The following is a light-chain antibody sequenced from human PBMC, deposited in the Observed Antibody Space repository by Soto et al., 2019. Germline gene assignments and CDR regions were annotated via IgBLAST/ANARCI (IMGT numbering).Light chain of an antibody. Sequence: DIEKIQLAAIPSASIGDRVTITCRASQSISSWLAWYQQKPGKAPKLLIYDASSLESGVPSRFSGSGSGTEFTLTISSLQPDDFATYYCQQYNSYSGTFGQGTKVDIK. CDR1: QSISSW. CDR3: QQYNSYSGT. J-gene: IGKJ1*01. CDR2: DAS. V-gene: IGKV1-5*01.